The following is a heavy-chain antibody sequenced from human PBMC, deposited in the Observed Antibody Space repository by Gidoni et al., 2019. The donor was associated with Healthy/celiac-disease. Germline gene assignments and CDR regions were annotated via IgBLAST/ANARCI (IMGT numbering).Heavy chain of an antibody. CDR3: ARVTSGNWNYQRFDP. D-gene: IGHD1-7*01. V-gene: IGHV3-74*01. Sequence: EVQLVESGGGLVQPGGSLRLSCAASGFTFRSYWMHWVRQAPGKGLVWVSRINSDGSSTSYAASVKGRFTISRDNAKNTLYLQMNSLRAEDTAVYYCARVTSGNWNYQRFDPWGQGTLVTVSS. J-gene: IGHJ5*02. CDR2: INSDGSST. CDR1: GFTFRSYW.